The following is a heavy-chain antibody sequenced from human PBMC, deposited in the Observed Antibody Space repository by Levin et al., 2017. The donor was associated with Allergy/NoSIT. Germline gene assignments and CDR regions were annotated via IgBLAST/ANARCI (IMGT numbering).Heavy chain of an antibody. CDR1: GFTFSSYG. CDR2: IWYDGSNK. V-gene: IGHV3-33*01. CDR3: ARDRSGSSCFDY. D-gene: IGHD3-10*01. J-gene: IGHJ4*02. Sequence: GGSLRLSCAASGFTFSSYGMHWVRQAPGKGLEWVAVIWYDGSNKYYADSVKGRFTISRDNSKNTLYLQMNSLRAEDTAVYYCARDRSGSSCFDYWGQGTLVTVSS.